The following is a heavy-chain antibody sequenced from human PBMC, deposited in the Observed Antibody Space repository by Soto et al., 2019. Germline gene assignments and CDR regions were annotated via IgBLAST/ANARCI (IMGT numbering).Heavy chain of an antibody. CDR2: IYSSGTT. V-gene: IGHV4-59*08. CDR3: ARLRNHYFMDA. Sequence: QVQLQESGPGLVRPSETLSLPCSVSDGSISGLYWTWVRQSPGKGLEWIGWIYSSGTTNYKPSLRSRVAFSVATSKNQFSLKLTSVTAADTAIYYCARLRNHYFMDAWGKGTTVAVSS. CDR1: DGSISGLY. J-gene: IGHJ6*03. D-gene: IGHD1-1*01.